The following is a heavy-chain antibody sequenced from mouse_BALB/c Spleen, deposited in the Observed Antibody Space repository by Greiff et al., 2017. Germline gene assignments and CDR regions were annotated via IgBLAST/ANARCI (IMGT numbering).Heavy chain of an antibody. V-gene: IGHV1-5*01. Sequence: VQLQQSGTVLARPGASVKMSCKASGYTFTSYWMHWVKQRPGQGLEWIGAIYPGNSDTSYNQKFKGKAKLTAVTSTSTAYMELSSLTNEDSAVYYCTRGAFYDGYYVDYWGQGTTLTVSS. CDR3: TRGAFYDGYYVDY. D-gene: IGHD2-3*01. CDR2: IYPGNSDT. CDR1: GYTFTSYW. J-gene: IGHJ2*01.